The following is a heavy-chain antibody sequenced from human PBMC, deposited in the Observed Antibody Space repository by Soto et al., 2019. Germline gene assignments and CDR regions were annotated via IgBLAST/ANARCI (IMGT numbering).Heavy chain of an antibody. J-gene: IGHJ6*02. D-gene: IGHD3-22*01. Sequence: ASVKVSCKASGGTFSSYAISWVRQAPGQGXEWMGGIIPIFGTANYAQKFQGRVTITADESTSTAYMELSSLRSEDTAVYYCARPFLDYYDSSGYYPGNYYYYYGMDVWGQGTTVTVSS. CDR3: ARPFLDYYDSSGYYPGNYYYYYGMDV. CDR2: IIPIFGTA. CDR1: GGTFSSYA. V-gene: IGHV1-69*13.